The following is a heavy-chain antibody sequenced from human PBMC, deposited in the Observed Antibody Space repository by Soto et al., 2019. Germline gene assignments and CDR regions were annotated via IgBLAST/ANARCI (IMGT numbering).Heavy chain of an antibody. CDR3: ARDSERQPTSLLWFGELLAF. CDR1: GFTFSSYW. Sequence: GGSLRLSCAASGFTFSSYWMSWVRQAPGKGLEWVANIKQDGSEKYYVDSVKGRFTISRDNAKNSLYLQMNSLRAEDTAVYYCARDSERQPTSLLWFGELLAFWGQGTLVTVSS. CDR2: IKQDGSEK. V-gene: IGHV3-7*01. J-gene: IGHJ4*02. D-gene: IGHD3-10*01.